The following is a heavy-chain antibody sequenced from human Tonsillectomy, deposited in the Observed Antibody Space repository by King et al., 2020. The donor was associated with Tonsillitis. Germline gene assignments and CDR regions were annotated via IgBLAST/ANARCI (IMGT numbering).Heavy chain of an antibody. V-gene: IGHV3-21*01. D-gene: IGHD2-15*01. J-gene: IGHJ6*02. CDR1: GFTFSSYN. CDR3: AGDRCYCSGGRCCYSYCIDV. Sequence: VQLVEAGGGLVKPGGSLRLSCAASGFTFSSYNMNWVRQAPGKGLEWVSSISTGSSYIYYTDSVKGRFTISRDNAKNSLYLQMNSLRAEDTAVYFCAGDRCYCSGGRCCYSYCIDVWGQGTTVTVSS. CDR2: ISTGSSYI.